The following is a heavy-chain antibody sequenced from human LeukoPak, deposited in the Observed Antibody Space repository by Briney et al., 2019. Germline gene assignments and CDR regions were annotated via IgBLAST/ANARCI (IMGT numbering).Heavy chain of an antibody. Sequence: HPGGSLRLSCAVSGFTFSGYAMSWVRQAPGKGLEWVSTISGSGDYTYYADSVKGRFTISRDNAKNSLYLQMNSLRAEDTALYYCAKVGSGWFREDAFDIWGQGTMVTVSS. V-gene: IGHV3-23*01. CDR3: AKVGSGWFREDAFDI. CDR2: ISGSGDYT. J-gene: IGHJ3*02. D-gene: IGHD6-19*01. CDR1: GFTFSGYA.